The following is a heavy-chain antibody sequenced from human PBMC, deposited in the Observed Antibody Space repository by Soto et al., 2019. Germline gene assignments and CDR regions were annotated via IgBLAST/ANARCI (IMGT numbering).Heavy chain of an antibody. CDR1: SASFRGSY. Sequence: SETLSPTCAVYSASFRGSYWTWSRQPPGTGLEWIGEINHSGSTNYNPSLKSRVTISVDTSKNQFSLKLTSVTAADTAVYYCARRYGSCCDYWGQGTLVTVS. J-gene: IGHJ4*02. D-gene: IGHD5-18*01. CDR2: INHSGST. V-gene: IGHV4-34*01. CDR3: ARRYGSCCDY.